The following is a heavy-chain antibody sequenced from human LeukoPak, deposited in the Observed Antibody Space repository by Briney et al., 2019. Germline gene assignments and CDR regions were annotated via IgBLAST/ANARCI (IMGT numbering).Heavy chain of an antibody. V-gene: IGHV1-2*02. J-gene: IGHJ4*02. Sequence: ASVKVSCKASGYRFTVYFMHWVRQAPGKGLEWMGWIDPNRGATNYAQNFQGRVAMTRDTSISTAYMELSRLRSDDTAVYYCASGSLASYFDHWGQGTLVTVSS. CDR2: IDPNRGAT. D-gene: IGHD3-16*01. CDR3: ASGSLASYFDH. CDR1: GYRFTVYF.